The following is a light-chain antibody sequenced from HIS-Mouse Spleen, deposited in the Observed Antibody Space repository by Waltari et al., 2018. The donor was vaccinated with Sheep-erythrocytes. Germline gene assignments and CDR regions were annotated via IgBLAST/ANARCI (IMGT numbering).Light chain of an antibody. V-gene: IGKV4-1*01. CDR2: LES. CDR1: QSVLNSSNNKNY. Sequence: DIVMTQSPDSLAVSLGGRATINCKSSQSVLNSSNNKNYLAWYQQKPGQPPKLLIYLESPRGSWVPDRFSGSGSGTDFTLAISSLQAEDVAVYYCQQYYSTLTFGGGTKVEIK. J-gene: IGKJ4*01. CDR3: QQYYSTLT.